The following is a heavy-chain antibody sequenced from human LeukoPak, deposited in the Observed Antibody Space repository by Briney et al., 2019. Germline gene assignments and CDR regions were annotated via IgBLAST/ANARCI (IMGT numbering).Heavy chain of an antibody. CDR3: ATDNGIVGVPYFDY. V-gene: IGHV1-24*01. D-gene: IGHD1-26*01. Sequence: ASVKVSCKVSGYTLTELSMHWVRQAPGKGLEWMGGFDPEDGETIYAQKFQGRVTMTEGTSTDTAYMELSSLRSEDTAVYYCATDNGIVGVPYFDYWGQGTLVTVSS. J-gene: IGHJ4*02. CDR1: GYTLTELS. CDR2: FDPEDGET.